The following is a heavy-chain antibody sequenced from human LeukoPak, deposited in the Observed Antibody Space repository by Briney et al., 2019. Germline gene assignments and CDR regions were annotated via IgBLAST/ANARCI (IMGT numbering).Heavy chain of an antibody. CDR1: GFTFSRFG. J-gene: IGHJ4*02. D-gene: IGHD6-13*01. CDR2: IWSDGSNQ. V-gene: IGHV3-33*01. Sequence: PGGSLRLSCAASGFTFSRFGMHWVRQAPGKGVEWLAVIWSDGSNQYYAGSVKGRFTISRDNSKNTLDLQMNSLRVDDTGVYYCATGTVSSKRFDYWGQGTLVTVSS. CDR3: ATGTVSSKRFDY.